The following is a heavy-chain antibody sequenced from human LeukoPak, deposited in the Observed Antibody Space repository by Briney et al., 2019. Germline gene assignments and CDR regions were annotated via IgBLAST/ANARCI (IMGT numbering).Heavy chain of an antibody. CDR3: THCSSTSYYLFDY. Sequence: GGSLRLSCTASGFTFGDYAMSWVRQAPGKGLEWVGFIRSKAYGGTTEYAASVKGRFTISRDDSKSIAYLQMNSLKTEDTAVYYCTHCSSTSYYLFDYWGQGTLVTVSS. D-gene: IGHD2-2*01. J-gene: IGHJ4*02. V-gene: IGHV3-49*04. CDR2: IRSKAYGGTT. CDR1: GFTFGDYA.